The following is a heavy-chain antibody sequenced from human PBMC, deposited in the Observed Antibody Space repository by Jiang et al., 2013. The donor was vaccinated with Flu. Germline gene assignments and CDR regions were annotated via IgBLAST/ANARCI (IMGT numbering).Heavy chain of an antibody. CDR1: GFTFSNAW. Sequence: QLVESGGGLVKPGGSLRLSCAASGFTFSNAWMSWVRQAPGKGLEWVGRIKSKTDGGTTDYAAPVKGRFTISRDDSKNTLYLQMNSLKTEDTAVYYCTTDLTFGGVLDFDYWGQGTLVTVSS. CDR2: IKSKTDGGTT. J-gene: IGHJ4*02. D-gene: IGHD3-16*01. CDR3: TTDLTFGGVLDFDY. V-gene: IGHV3-15*01.